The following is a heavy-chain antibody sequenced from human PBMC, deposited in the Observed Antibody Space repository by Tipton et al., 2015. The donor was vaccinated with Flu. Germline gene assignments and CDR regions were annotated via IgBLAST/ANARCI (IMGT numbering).Heavy chain of an antibody. CDR3: ARRYDFWSGYPYYSDY. CDR1: GYSFTSYW. J-gene: IGHJ4*02. D-gene: IGHD3/OR15-3a*01. Sequence: QLVQSGAEVKKPGESLKISCKGSGYSFTSYWIGWVRQMPGKGLEWMGIIYPGDSDTRYSPSFQGQVTISADKSISTAYLQWSSRKASDPAMYYCARRYDFWSGYPYYSDYWGQGTLVTVSS. V-gene: IGHV5-51*01. CDR2: IYPGDSDT.